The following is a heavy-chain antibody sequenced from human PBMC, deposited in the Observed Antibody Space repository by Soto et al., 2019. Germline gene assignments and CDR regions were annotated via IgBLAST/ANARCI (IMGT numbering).Heavy chain of an antibody. CDR1: GFTFSSYN. J-gene: IGHJ4*02. CDR2: ISSSSDYI. D-gene: IGHD3-10*01. V-gene: IGHV3-21*01. Sequence: ESGGGLVKPGGSLRLSCAASGFTFSSYNMNWVRQAPGKGLEWVSSISSSSDYIYYADSVKGRFTISRDNAKNSLFLQMNSLRAEDTAVYDCARDMGEIDYWGQGTLVTVSS. CDR3: ARDMGEIDY.